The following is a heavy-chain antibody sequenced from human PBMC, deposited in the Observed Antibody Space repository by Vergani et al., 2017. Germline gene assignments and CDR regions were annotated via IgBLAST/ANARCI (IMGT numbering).Heavy chain of an antibody. CDR2: IYYSGST. D-gene: IGHD2-15*01. V-gene: IGHV4-59*01. CDR1: GGSISSYY. CDR3: ARIVWADRTAQDNHYYYGMDV. Sequence: QVQLQESGPGLVKPSETLSLTCTVSGGSISSYYWSWIRQPPGKGLEWIGYIYYSGSTNYNPSLKSRVTISVDTSKNQFSLKLSSVTAADTAVYYCARIVWADRTAQDNHYYYGMDVWGQGTTVTVSS. J-gene: IGHJ6*02.